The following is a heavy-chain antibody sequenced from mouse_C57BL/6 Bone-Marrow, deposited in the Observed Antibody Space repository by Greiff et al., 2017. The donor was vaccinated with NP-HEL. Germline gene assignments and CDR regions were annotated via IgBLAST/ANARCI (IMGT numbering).Heavy chain of an antibody. Sequence: VQLQQSGAELVRPGASVKLSCTASGFTFTDYYMHWVKQRPEQGLEWIGRIDPEDGDTEYAPKFQGKATMTADTSSNTAYLQLSSLTSEDTAVYYCTTKLAWFAYGGQGTLVTVSA. D-gene: IGHD4-1*01. CDR2: IDPEDGDT. V-gene: IGHV14-1*01. J-gene: IGHJ3*01. CDR3: TTKLAWFAY. CDR1: GFTFTDYY.